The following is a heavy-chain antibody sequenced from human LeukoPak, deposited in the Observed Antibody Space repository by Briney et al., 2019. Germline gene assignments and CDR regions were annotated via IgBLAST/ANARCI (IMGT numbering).Heavy chain of an antibody. CDR3: AAFTMDARGDY. CDR1: GITFSDFW. Sequence: GGSLRLSCEASGITFSDFWIHWVRQAPGKGLVWVSHVNSDGTSITCADSVKGRFTVSRDNAKNTVYLQMNSLRTEDTAIYYCAAFTMDARGDYWGQGTLVTVSP. J-gene: IGHJ4*02. CDR2: VNSDGTSI. V-gene: IGHV3-74*01. D-gene: IGHD3-10*01.